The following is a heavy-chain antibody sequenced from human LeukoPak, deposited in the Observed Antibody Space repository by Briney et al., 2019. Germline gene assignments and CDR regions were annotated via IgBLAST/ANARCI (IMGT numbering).Heavy chain of an antibody. CDR3: ARGLYREDSYGNQVNYYYGMDV. Sequence: ASVKVSCKASGYTFTSYDINWVRQATGQGLEWMGWMNPNSGNTGYAQKFQGRVTMTRNTSISTAYMELSSLRSEDTAVYYCARGLYREDSYGNQVNYYYGMDVWGQGTTVTVSS. CDR2: MNPNSGNT. J-gene: IGHJ6*02. D-gene: IGHD5-18*01. CDR1: GYTFTSYD. V-gene: IGHV1-8*01.